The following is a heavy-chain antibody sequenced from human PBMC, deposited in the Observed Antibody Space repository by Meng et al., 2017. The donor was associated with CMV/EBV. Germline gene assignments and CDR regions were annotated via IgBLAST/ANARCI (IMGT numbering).Heavy chain of an antibody. CDR2: ISSSGSST. CDR3: ARVGRYFVVLDY. V-gene: IGHV3-48*03. Sequence: GGSLRLSCAASGFTFSSYEMNWVRQAPGEGLEWLSYISSSGSSTKYADSVEGRFTISRDNARNSLYLQLSSLGAEDTAVYYCARVGRYFVVLDYWGQGTLVTVSS. J-gene: IGHJ4*02. D-gene: IGHD3-9*01. CDR1: GFTFSSYE.